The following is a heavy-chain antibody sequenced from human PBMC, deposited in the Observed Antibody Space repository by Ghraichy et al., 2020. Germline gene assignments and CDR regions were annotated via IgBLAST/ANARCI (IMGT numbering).Heavy chain of an antibody. CDR1: GYTFTSYG. V-gene: IGHV1-18*04. J-gene: IGHJ3*02. D-gene: IGHD1-1*01. Sequence: ASVKVSCKASGYTFTSYGISWVRQAPGQGLEWMGWISAYNGNINYAQKLQGRVTMTTDTSTSTAYMELRSLRSDDTAVYYCARGIDPYNWNDGGDDAFDIWGQGTMVTVSS. CDR3: ARGIDPYNWNDGGDDAFDI. CDR2: ISAYNGNI.